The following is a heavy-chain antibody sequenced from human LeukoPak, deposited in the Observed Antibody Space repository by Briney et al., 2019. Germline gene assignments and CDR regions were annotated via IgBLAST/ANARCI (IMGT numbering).Heavy chain of an antibody. D-gene: IGHD6-6*01. V-gene: IGHV1-24*01. CDR3: ARGRPFTMSLSSSYPDIDY. Sequence: ASAKVSCKVSGYTLTELSMHWVRQAPGKGLEWMGGFDPEDGETIYAQKFQSRVTMTEDTSTDTVYMELSSLRSEDAAVYYCARGRPFTMSLSSSYPDIDYWGQGTLVTVSS. J-gene: IGHJ4*02. CDR2: FDPEDGET. CDR1: GYTLTELS.